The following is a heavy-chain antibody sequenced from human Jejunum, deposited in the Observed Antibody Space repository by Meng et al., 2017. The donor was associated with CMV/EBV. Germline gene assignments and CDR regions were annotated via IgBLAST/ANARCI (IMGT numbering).Heavy chain of an antibody. CDR2: INTANDNT. CDR1: GNTFTSYA. CDR3: ARKASGSWYFDF. Sequence: SCKSSGNTFTSYAIHWVGQAPGQSLEWMGWINTANDNTKYSQKFQGRVTFTRDRAATTSYMELGSLRSEDTAVYYCARKASGSWYFDFWGRGTLVTVSS. D-gene: IGHD1-26*01. V-gene: IGHV1-3*04. J-gene: IGHJ2*01.